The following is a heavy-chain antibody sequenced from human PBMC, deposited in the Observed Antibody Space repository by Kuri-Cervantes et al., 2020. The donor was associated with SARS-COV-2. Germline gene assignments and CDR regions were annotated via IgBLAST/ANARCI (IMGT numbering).Heavy chain of an antibody. CDR2: ISNSSSYI. CDR3: ARDLSPYCSGGSCYSDY. J-gene: IGHJ4*02. D-gene: IGHD2-15*01. CDR1: GFTFSSYS. Sequence: GGSLRLSCAASGFTFSSYSMNWVRQAPGKGLEWVSSISNSSSYIYYADSVKGRFTISRDNAKNSLYLQMNSLRAEDTAVYYCARDLSPYCSGGSCYSDYWGQGTLVTVSS. V-gene: IGHV3-21*01.